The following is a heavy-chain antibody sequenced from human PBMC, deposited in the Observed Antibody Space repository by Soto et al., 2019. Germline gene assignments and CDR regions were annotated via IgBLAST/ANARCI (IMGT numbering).Heavy chain of an antibody. D-gene: IGHD3-22*01. CDR1: CYTFTSYG. Sequence: ASVKVSCKASCYTFTSYGISWVRQAPGQGLEWMGWISAYNGNTNYAQKLQGRVTMTTDTSTSTAYMELRSLRSDDTAVYYCARDTLDYYDSSGYYWDYWGQGTLVTVSS. CDR3: ARDTLDYYDSSGYYWDY. CDR2: ISAYNGNT. J-gene: IGHJ4*02. V-gene: IGHV1-18*04.